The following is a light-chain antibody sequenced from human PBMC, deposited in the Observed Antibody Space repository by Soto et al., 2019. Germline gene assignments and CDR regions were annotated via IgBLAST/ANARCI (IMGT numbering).Light chain of an antibody. CDR3: QQLDSYPIT. V-gene: IGKV1-9*01. Sequence: DIQLTQSPSFLSASVGDRITITCRASQCISSYLAWYHQKPGKAPKLLIYDASTLQSGVPSRFSGSGSGTEFALTISSLQPEDFATYYCQQLDSYPITFGQGTRLDIK. CDR1: QCISSY. CDR2: DAS. J-gene: IGKJ5*01.